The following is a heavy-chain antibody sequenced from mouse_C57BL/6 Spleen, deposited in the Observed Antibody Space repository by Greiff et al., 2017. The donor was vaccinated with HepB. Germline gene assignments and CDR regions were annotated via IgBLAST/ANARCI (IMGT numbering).Heavy chain of an antibody. CDR2: IYPGNSDT. V-gene: IGHV1-5*01. CDR1: GYTFTSYW. Sequence: DVQLQESGTVLARPGASVKMSCKTSGYTFTSYWMHWVKQRPGQGLEWIGAIYPGNSDTSYNQKFKGKAKLTAVTSASTAYMELSSLTNEDSAVYYCTRRYYGSPYYYAMDYWGQGTSVTVSS. D-gene: IGHD1-1*01. CDR3: TRRYYGSPYYYAMDY. J-gene: IGHJ4*01.